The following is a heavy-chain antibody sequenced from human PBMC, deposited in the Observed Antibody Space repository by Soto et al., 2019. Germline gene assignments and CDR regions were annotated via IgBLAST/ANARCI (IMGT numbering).Heavy chain of an antibody. CDR3: ARDLDYGDWYYFDY. D-gene: IGHD4-17*01. J-gene: IGHJ4*02. CDR2: ISYDGSNK. V-gene: IGHV3-30-3*01. Sequence: PGGSLRLSCAASGFTFSSYAMHWVRQAPGKGLEWVAVISYDGSNKYYADSVKGRFTISRDNSKNTLYLQMNSLRAEDTAVYYCARDLDYGDWYYFDYWGQGTLVTVSS. CDR1: GFTFSSYA.